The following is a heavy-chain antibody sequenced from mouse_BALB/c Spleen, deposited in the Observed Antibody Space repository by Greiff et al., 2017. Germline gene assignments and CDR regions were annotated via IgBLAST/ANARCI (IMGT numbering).Heavy chain of an antibody. V-gene: IGHV5-6-5*01. CDR1: GFTFSSYA. J-gene: IGHJ1*01. CDR2: ISSGGST. CDR3: ARGAYYRYGWYFDV. D-gene: IGHD2-14*01. Sequence: EVMLVESGGGLVKPGGSLKLSCAASGFTFSSYAMSWVRQTPEKRLEWVASISSGGSTYYPDSVKGRFTISRDNARNILYLQMSSLRSEDTAMYYCARGAYYRYGWYFDVWGAGTTVTVSS.